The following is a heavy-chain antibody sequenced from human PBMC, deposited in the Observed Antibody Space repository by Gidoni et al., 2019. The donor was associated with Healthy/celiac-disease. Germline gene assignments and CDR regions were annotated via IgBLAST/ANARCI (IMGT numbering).Heavy chain of an antibody. J-gene: IGHJ6*03. CDR3: AKDTGTDYYYYMDV. D-gene: IGHD4-4*01. CDR2: ISGSGGST. Sequence: EVQLLESGGGLVQPGWSLRLSCAASGVTFSSYAMSWVRQAPGKGLEWVSAISGSGGSTYYADSVKGRFTISRDNSKNTLYLQMNSLRAEDTAVYYCAKDTGTDYYYYMDVWGKGTTVTVSS. CDR1: GVTFSSYA. V-gene: IGHV3-23*01.